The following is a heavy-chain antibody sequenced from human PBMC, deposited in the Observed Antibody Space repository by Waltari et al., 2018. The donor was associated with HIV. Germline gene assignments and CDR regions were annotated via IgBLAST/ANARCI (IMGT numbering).Heavy chain of an antibody. V-gene: IGHV3-11*04. D-gene: IGHD2-8*01. CDR1: GFRFTDYY. J-gene: IGHJ2*01. CDR3: VRPAKDATGHYPTLYFFDV. CDR2: MAPAGTPF. Sequence: QVQLEESGGDLVRPGGSLKLSCLASGFRFTDYYMAWVRQSPPKGLEWVSHMAPAGTPFNLAGSVTGRFSISRDNAGKSVTLQMDSLSAEDSAMYYCVRPAKDATGHYPTLYFFDVWGRGTLVTVSS.